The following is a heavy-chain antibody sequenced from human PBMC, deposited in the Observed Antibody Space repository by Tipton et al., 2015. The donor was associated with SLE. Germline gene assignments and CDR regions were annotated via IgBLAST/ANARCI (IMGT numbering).Heavy chain of an antibody. V-gene: IGHV3-23*01. J-gene: IGHJ5*02. D-gene: IGHD3-16*01. CDR1: GYSLSSYW. CDR2: ISGSGGST. CDR3: AKGGGNWLDP. Sequence: SLRLSCVVSGYSLSSYWMYWVRQAPGKGLEWVSSISGSGGSTNHADSVKGRFTISRDSSKHTLYLQMNSLRAEDTAVYYCAKGGGNWLDPWGQGTLVTVSS.